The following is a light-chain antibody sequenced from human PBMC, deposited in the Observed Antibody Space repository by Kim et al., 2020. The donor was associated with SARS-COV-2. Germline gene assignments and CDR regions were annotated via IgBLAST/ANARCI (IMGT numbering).Light chain of an antibody. CDR3: QQYHNWPPLT. CDR2: GAS. V-gene: IGKV3-15*01. J-gene: IGKJ4*01. Sequence: SPGEGATRSCRASQSVSSDLAWYQQKPGQAPRLLIYGASTRATGIPARFSGSGSGTEFTLTIGSLQSEDFAVYYCQQYHNWPPLTFGGGTKVDIK. CDR1: QSVSSD.